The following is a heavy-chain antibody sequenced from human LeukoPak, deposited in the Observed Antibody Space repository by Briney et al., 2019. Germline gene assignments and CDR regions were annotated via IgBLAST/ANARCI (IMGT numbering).Heavy chain of an antibody. CDR1: GYTFTSYD. CDR3: ARVVPAAIDWFDP. J-gene: IGHJ5*02. D-gene: IGHD2-2*01. V-gene: IGHV1-8*01. Sequence: ASVKVSCKASGYTFTSYDTNWVRQATGQGLEWMGWMNPNSGNTGYAQKFQGRVTMTRNTSISTAYMELGSLRSEGTAVYYCARVVPAAIDWFDPWGQGTLVTVSS. CDR2: MNPNSGNT.